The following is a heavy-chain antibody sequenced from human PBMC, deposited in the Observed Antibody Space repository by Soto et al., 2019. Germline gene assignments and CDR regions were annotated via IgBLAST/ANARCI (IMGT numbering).Heavy chain of an antibody. D-gene: IGHD5-12*01. Sequence: EVQRVESVGGLVQPGGSLRGSCAASGFTVSSNYMSWVRQAPGKGLELVSVIYSGGSTYYADSVKGRFTISRDNSKNTLYLQMNSLRAEDTAVYYCARGLYSGWHYFDYWGQGTLVTVSS. V-gene: IGHV3-66*01. CDR3: ARGLYSGWHYFDY. CDR1: GFTVSSNY. J-gene: IGHJ4*02. CDR2: IYSGGST.